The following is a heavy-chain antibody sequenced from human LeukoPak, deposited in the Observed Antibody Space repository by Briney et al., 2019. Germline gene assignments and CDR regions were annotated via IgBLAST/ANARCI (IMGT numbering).Heavy chain of an antibody. V-gene: IGHV4-4*07. CDR3: ARDYLVGAPLDS. D-gene: IGHD1-26*01. Sequence: PSETLSLTCTVSGVSITNYYWAWIRQPAGKGLEWIGRMYISGSTNYNPCLKSRVTISIDKTKNQFSLKLRSVTAADTAVYYCARDYLVGAPLDSWGQGTLVTVSS. CDR1: GVSITNYY. J-gene: IGHJ4*02. CDR2: MYISGST.